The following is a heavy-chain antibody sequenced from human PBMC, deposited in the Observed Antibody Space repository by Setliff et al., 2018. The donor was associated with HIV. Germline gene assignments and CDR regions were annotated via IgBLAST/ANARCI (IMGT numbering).Heavy chain of an antibody. D-gene: IGHD1-1*01. CDR1: GFIFSDYE. J-gene: IGHJ1*01. CDR2: MTGTDGTV. Sequence: PGGSLRLSCAASGFIFSDYEMNWVRQAPGKGLEWVSFMTGTDGTVFYADSVKGRFTVSRDNAENSLSLQMNSLRAEDTAVYYCATKEPGTTYFQHWGQGTLVTVSS. V-gene: IGHV3-48*03. CDR3: ATKEPGTTYFQH.